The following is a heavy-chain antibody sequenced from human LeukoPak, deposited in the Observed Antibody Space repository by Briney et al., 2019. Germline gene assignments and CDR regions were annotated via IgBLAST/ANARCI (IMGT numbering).Heavy chain of an antibody. CDR2: ISYDGTNK. D-gene: IGHD5-24*01. Sequence: PGGSLRLSCAASGFTFSTYGMHWVRQAPGKGLEWVAVISYDGTNKYYADSVKGRFTISRDNSKNTLYLQMNSLRVEDTAVYYCAILEMATPQGQNDAFDLWGQGTMVTVSS. J-gene: IGHJ3*01. CDR3: AILEMATPQGQNDAFDL. CDR1: GFTFSTYG. V-gene: IGHV3-30*03.